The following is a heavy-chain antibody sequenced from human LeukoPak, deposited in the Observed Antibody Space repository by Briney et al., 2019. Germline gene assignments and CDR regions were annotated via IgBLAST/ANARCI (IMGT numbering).Heavy chain of an antibody. V-gene: IGHV4-59*08. D-gene: IGHD2-21*02. J-gene: IGHJ4*02. Sequence: PSETLSLTCNVSGGSISSDHWSWIRQPPGKGLESIGYIYYSGNTNYNPSLKSRVTISIDTSNNQFSLKLRSVMAADTAVYYCARAYCVGDCTVLHIYFDNWGQGTLVTVSS. CDR1: GGSISSDH. CDR3: ARAYCVGDCTVLHIYFDN. CDR2: IYYSGNT.